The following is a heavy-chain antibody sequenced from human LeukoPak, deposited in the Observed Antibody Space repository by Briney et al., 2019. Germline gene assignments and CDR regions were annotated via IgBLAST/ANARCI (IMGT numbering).Heavy chain of an antibody. CDR2: ISGSDDST. D-gene: IGHD4-11*01. J-gene: IGHJ4*02. V-gene: IGHV3-23*01. Sequence: GGSLRLSCAASGFTFSSYAMSWVRQAPGKGLEWVSAISGSDDSTYYADSVKGRFTISRDNAKNSLYLQMNSLRVEDTAVYYCARDPSLRVTLDYWGQGTLVTVSS. CDR3: ARDPSLRVTLDY. CDR1: GFTFSSYA.